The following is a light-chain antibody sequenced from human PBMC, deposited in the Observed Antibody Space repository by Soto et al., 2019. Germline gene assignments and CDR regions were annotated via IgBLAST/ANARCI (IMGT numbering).Light chain of an antibody. Sequence: SVLTQPPSVCEAPGQRVTISCNGSNSNIGAGYDVHWYQQLPGTAPKLLIYGNSNRPSGVPDRFSGSKSGTSASLAITGLQAEDEADYYCQSYDSSLSGYVFGTGTKVTVL. J-gene: IGLJ1*01. V-gene: IGLV1-40*01. CDR1: NSNIGAGYD. CDR2: GNS. CDR3: QSYDSSLSGYV.